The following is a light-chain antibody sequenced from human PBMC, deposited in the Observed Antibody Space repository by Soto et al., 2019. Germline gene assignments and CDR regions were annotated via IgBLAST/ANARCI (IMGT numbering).Light chain of an antibody. CDR3: HQRQSWPRT. V-gene: IGKV3-11*01. CDR2: LTS. CDR1: QAFNTR. Sequence: IVLTQSPATLSSFPGDRVTLSCRASQAFNTRLAWYQHKPGQAPRLLIYLTSNRAAGIPARFSGSGSGTDFTLTISDVEPEDFAVYYCHQRQSWPRTFGQGTKVDIK. J-gene: IGKJ1*01.